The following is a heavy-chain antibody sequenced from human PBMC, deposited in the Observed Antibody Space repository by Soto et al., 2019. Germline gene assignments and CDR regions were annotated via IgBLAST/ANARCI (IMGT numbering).Heavy chain of an antibody. V-gene: IGHV4-34*01. CDR1: GGSINYSC. J-gene: IGHJ4*02. Sequence: SETLSLSCTVAGGSINYSCWTWIRQPPGKGLEWIGEINHSGSTNYNPSLKSRVTISVDTSKNQFSLKLSSVTAADTAVYYCARGWFPNYYDSSGYYTDYWGQGTLVTGSS. CDR3: ARGWFPNYYDSSGYYTDY. D-gene: IGHD3-22*01. CDR2: INHSGST.